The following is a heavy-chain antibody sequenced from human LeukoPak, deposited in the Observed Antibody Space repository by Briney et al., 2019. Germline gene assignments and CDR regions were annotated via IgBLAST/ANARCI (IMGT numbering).Heavy chain of an antibody. J-gene: IGHJ5*02. Sequence: GGSLRLSCSASGFTFSTYAMTWVRQAPGKGLEWVSALSASGGTTYYADSVKGRFTTSRDNSEHTLYLQTNSLRAEHTADTYGAKLPREYCRWTSCPNWFATWGQGTLVTVSS. D-gene: IGHD2-2*01. CDR1: GFTFSTYA. CDR3: AKLPREYCRWTSCPNWFAT. V-gene: IGHV3-23*01. CDR2: LSASGGTT.